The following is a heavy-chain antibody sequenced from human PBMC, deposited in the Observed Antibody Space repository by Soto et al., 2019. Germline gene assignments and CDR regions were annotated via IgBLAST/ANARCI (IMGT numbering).Heavy chain of an antibody. D-gene: IGHD4-4*01. J-gene: IGHJ6*02. V-gene: IGHV3-66*01. CDR3: AREPHYSNYGYYYYGMDV. Sequence: PGGSLRLSCAASGFTVSSNYMSWVRQAPGKGLEWVSVIYSGGSTYYADSVKGRFTISRDNSKNTLYLQMNSLRAEDTAVYYCAREPHYSNYGYYYYGMDVWGQGTTVTVSS. CDR1: GFTVSSNY. CDR2: IYSGGST.